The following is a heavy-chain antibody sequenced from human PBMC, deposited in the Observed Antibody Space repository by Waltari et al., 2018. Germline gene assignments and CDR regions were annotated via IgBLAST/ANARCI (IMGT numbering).Heavy chain of an antibody. CDR3: ARGQRLQLIWVHKWFDP. CDR2: LNTDSGAT. V-gene: IGHV1-2*02. D-gene: IGHD6-13*01. J-gene: IGHJ5*02. Sequence: QVHLVQSGAEVKKPGASVNVSCKASGYSFTDHHMHWLRQAPGQGLEWMGCLNTDSGATKDGQKYHDRVTETRDTSTSTVHIDLSRLRYDGTAVYDCARGQRLQLIWVHKWFDPWGQGTLVTVSS. CDR1: GYSFTDHH.